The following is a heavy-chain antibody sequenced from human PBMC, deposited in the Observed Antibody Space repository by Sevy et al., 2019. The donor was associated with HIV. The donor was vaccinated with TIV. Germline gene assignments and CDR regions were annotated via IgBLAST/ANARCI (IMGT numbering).Heavy chain of an antibody. Sequence: GGSLRLSCAASGFTFSNYAMTWVRQAPGKGLEWVSAISASGASTYYSDSVKGQFTISRDNSKNTLYLQMNSLRAEDTTVYYCAKDPGEIQLWLISDYWGQGTLVTVSS. J-gene: IGHJ4*02. CDR2: ISASGAST. D-gene: IGHD5-18*01. CDR1: GFTFSNYA. CDR3: AKDPGEIQLWLISDY. V-gene: IGHV3-23*01.